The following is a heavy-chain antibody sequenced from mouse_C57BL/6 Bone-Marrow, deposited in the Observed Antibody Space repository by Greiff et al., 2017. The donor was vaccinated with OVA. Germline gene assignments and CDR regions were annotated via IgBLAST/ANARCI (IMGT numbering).Heavy chain of an antibody. CDR3: ASLYDYDAWFAY. Sequence: EVQVVESGGGLVKPGGSLKLSCAASGFTFSSYAMSWVRQTPEKRLEWVATISDGGSYTYYPDNVKGRFTISRDNAKNNLYLQMSHLKSEDTAMYYCASLYDYDAWFAYWGQGTLVTVSA. V-gene: IGHV5-4*01. CDR2: ISDGGSYT. CDR1: GFTFSSYA. J-gene: IGHJ3*01. D-gene: IGHD2-4*01.